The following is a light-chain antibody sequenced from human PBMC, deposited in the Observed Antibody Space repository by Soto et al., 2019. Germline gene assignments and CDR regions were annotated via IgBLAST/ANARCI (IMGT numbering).Light chain of an antibody. J-gene: IGKJ1*01. CDR2: AAS. CDR1: QGISNY. Sequence: DIQMTQSPSSLSTSVGDRVTITCRASQGISNYVAWYQQKPGKVPKLLIYAASTLQSGVPSRFRGSGSGTDFTITISSLPPEDVATYYYQKYNSAPWTFGQGTKVEIK. V-gene: IGKV1-27*01. CDR3: QKYNSAPWT.